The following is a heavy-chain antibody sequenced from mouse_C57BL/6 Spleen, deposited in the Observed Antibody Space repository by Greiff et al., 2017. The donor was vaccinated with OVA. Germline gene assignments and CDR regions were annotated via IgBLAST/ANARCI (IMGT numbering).Heavy chain of an antibody. V-gene: IGHV1-52*01. CDR2: IDPSDSEN. D-gene: IGHD1-1*01. Sequence: QVQLQQPGAELVRPGSSVKLSCKASGYTFTSYWMHWVKQRPIQGLEWIGNIDPSDSENHYNQKFKDKATLTVDNSTSTADMLLISLTSEDSAVYYCARGYYGSSPLNFDVWGTGTTVTVSS. J-gene: IGHJ1*03. CDR1: GYTFTSYW. CDR3: ARGYYGSSPLNFDV.